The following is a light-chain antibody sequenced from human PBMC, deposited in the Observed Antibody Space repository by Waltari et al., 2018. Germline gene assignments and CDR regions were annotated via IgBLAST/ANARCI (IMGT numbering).Light chain of an antibody. CDR1: QSLGGTY. V-gene: IGKV3-20*01. Sequence: EIVLTQSPDTLSLSPGERATLSCRASQSLGGTYLAWFQQKPGQAPRLLIYGASSRATGIPDRFSGSGSGTDFTLTINRLEPDDFAVYHCQQYGSSLPITFGQGTRLEIK. CDR3: QQYGSSLPIT. J-gene: IGKJ5*01. CDR2: GAS.